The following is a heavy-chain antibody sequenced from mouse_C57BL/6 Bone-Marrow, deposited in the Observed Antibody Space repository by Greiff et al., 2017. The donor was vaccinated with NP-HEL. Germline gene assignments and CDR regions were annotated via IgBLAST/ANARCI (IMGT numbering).Heavy chain of an antibody. CDR1: GFTFSDFY. CDR2: SRNKANDYTT. Sequence: EVKLVESGGGLVQSGRSLRLSCATSGFTFSDFYMEWVRQAPGKGLEWIAASRNKANDYTTEYSASVKGRFIVSRDTSQSILYLQMNALRAEDTAIYYCARVPITTVVADYWGQGTTLTVSS. CDR3: ARVPITTVVADY. V-gene: IGHV7-1*01. D-gene: IGHD1-1*01. J-gene: IGHJ2*01.